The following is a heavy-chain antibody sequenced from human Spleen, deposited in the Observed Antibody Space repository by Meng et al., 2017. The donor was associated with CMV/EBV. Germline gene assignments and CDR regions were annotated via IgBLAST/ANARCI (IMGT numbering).Heavy chain of an antibody. CDR3: ARGLRVGATFAFDI. D-gene: IGHD1-26*01. Sequence: SETLSLTCTVSGYSISSSYSWSWIRQPPGKGLEWIGYLYDSGSTNYNSSLKSRVTISVDTSKNQFSLKLSSVTAADTAVYYCARGLRVGATFAFDIWGQGTMVTVSS. CDR1: GYSISSSYS. J-gene: IGHJ3*02. V-gene: IGHV4-61*01. CDR2: LYDSGST.